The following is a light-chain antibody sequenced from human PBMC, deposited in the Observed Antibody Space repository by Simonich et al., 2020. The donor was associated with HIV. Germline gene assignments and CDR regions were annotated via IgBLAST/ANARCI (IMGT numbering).Light chain of an antibody. V-gene: IGKV4-1*01. CDR2: WAS. J-gene: IGKJ1*01. Sequence: DIVMTQSPDSLAVSVGERATINCKSGQSVLNSSNNKRLVAWYQQKPGQSPKLLIYWASTREAGVPDRVSGSGSGTAFTLTISSLQAEDVAVYYCQQYYSTPTFGQGTKVEIK. CDR3: QQYYSTPT. CDR1: QSVLNSSNNKRL.